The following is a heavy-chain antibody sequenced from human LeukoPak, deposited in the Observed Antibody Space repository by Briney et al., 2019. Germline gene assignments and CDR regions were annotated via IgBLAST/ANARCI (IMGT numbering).Heavy chain of an antibody. V-gene: IGHV3-15*04. Sequence: GGSVRLSCEASGFAFREAWLTWVRQAPGKALECVGRIERIADGGSRQYAAPVKGRFSISRDDSKDTVYLQMSSLRTEDTAMYYCASEFWYRHVAWGQGTLVTVSS. CDR2: IERIADGGSR. CDR3: ASEFWYRHVA. J-gene: IGHJ5*02. D-gene: IGHD1-1*01. CDR1: GFAFREAW.